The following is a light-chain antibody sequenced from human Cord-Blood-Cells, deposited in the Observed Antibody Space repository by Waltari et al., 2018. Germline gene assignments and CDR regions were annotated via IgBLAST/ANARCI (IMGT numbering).Light chain of an antibody. CDR1: SSDVGSYNL. CDR3: CSYAGSSTLV. Sequence: QSALTQPASVSGSPGQSITISFTGTSSDVGSYNLVSWYQQHPGKAPKLMIYEGSKRPSGVSNRFSGSKSGNTASLTIAGPQAEDEADYYCCSYAGSSTLVFGGGTKLTVL. J-gene: IGLJ2*01. CDR2: EGS. V-gene: IGLV2-23*01.